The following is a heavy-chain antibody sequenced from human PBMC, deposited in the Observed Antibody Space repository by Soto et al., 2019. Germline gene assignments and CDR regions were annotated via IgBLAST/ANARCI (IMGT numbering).Heavy chain of an antibody. D-gene: IGHD3-10*01. J-gene: IGHJ6*03. V-gene: IGHV4-34*01. Sequence: AVYGGSFSGYYWSWIRQPPGKGLEWIGEINHSGSTNYNPSLKSRVTISVDTSKNQFSLKLSSVTAADTAVYYCARGRGLYYYYYMDVWGKGTTVTVSS. CDR1: GGSFSGYY. CDR2: INHSGST. CDR3: ARGRGLYYYYYMDV.